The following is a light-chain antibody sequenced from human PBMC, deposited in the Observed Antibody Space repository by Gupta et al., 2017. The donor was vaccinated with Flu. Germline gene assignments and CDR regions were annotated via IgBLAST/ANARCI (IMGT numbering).Light chain of an antibody. CDR2: DVS. V-gene: IGLV2-14*04. J-gene: IGLJ1*01. CDR1: SSDVGTYNY. Sequence: TISCTGTSSDVGTYNYVSWYQQEPGKAPKLIMYDVSNRPSGVSNRFSGSKSGNTASLTISGLQAEDEADYYCTSYGSSSSLYVFGTGTQVTVL. CDR3: TSYGSSSSLYV.